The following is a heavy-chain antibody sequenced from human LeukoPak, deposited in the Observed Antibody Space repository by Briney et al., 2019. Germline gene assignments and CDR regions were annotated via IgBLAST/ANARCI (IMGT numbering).Heavy chain of an antibody. CDR2: IKQDGSEK. J-gene: IGHJ4*02. CDR3: ARDPNYYDSSGYYFDY. V-gene: IGHV3-7*01. Sequence: PGGSMRLSCAASGFTSSSYWMSWVRQAPGKGLEWVANIKQDGSEKYYVDSVKGRFTISRDNAKNSLYLQMNSLRAEDTAVYYCARDPNYYDSSGYYFDYWGQGTLVTVSS. D-gene: IGHD3-22*01. CDR1: GFTSSSYW.